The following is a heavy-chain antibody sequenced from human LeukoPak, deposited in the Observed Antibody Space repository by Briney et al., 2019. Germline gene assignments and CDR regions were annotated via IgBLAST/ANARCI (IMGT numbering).Heavy chain of an antibody. CDR1: GFTFNNIG. J-gene: IGHJ4*02. CDR3: AKDLHGGYSSDY. V-gene: IGHV3-30*02. D-gene: IGHD4-23*01. CDR2: IDFEGVDK. Sequence: GGSLRLSCAASGFTFNNIGMRWVRQAPGKGLEFVSFIDFEGVDKYYADSVKGRFTISKDYSKATLYLQMNSLRPEDTAIYYCAKDLHGGYSSDYWGQGTLVTVSS.